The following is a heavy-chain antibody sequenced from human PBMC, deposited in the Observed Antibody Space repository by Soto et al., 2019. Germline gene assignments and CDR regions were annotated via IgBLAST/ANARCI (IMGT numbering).Heavy chain of an antibody. D-gene: IGHD1-1*01. V-gene: IGHV3-15*01. CDR1: GFTFRNAS. CDR2: IKSKFDGGTT. CDR3: GTGNT. J-gene: IGHJ5*02. Sequence: EVQLVESGGGLVKPGGSLRLSCATSGFTFRNASMSWVRQAPGKGLQWVGLIKSKFDGGTTVYAAPVRGRFSISRDDSKSILYLQMNSLKTEDTGIYFCGTGNTWGQGTRVTVSS.